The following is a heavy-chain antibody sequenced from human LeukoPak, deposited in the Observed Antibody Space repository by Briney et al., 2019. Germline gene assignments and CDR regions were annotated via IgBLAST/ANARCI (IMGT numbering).Heavy chain of an antibody. Sequence: SEPLSLPCTVSGGPIRSSYWSGIPQSPGKGLEWIGYSYYTVSTKYNHCPKRRVSISTDTSKNQLSLKLNSVTAADTAVYYCARHGAFFTRGFCSSSNCYVDGLQTWGQGIMVSVSS. J-gene: IGHJ3*01. CDR1: GGPIRSSY. D-gene: IGHD2-2*01. V-gene: IGHV4-59*08. CDR2: SYYTVST. CDR3: ARHGAFFTRGFCSSSNCYVDGLQT.